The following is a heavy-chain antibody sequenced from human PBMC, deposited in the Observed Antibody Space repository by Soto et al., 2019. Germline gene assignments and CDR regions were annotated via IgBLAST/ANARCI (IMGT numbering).Heavy chain of an antibody. CDR1: GGTFSSYA. D-gene: IGHD2-2*01. CDR3: ARSQGSSTSLEIYYYYYYGMDG. Sequence: QVQLVQSGAEVKKPGSSVKVSCKASGGTFSSYAISWVRQAPGQGLEWRGGIIPISDTTNYAQKFQGRVTITADESTSTAYMELSSLRSEDTAVYYCARSQGSSTSLEIYYYYYYGMDGWGQGTTVTVSS. V-gene: IGHV1-69*01. CDR2: IIPISDTT. J-gene: IGHJ6*02.